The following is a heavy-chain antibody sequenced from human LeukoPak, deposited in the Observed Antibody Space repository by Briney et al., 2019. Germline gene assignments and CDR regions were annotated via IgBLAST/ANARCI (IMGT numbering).Heavy chain of an antibody. D-gene: IGHD2-2*01. J-gene: IGHJ4*02. CDR1: GYTFSNYG. CDR3: ASWAGYCSTNNCYATSLDY. CDR2: ISAYNINT. Sequence: ASVKVSCKASGYTFSNYGISWMRQAPGQGREWMGWISAYNINTNLAQKFQGRVTMTTDTSTSTAYMELRSLRSDDTAVYYCASWAGYCSTNNCYATSLDYWGQGTLVTVSA. V-gene: IGHV1-18*01.